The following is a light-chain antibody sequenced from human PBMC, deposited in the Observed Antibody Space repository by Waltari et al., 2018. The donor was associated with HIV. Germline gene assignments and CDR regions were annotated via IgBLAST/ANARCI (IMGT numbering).Light chain of an antibody. CDR3: QSYDTSLSAVV. J-gene: IGLJ3*02. Sequence: QSVVTQPPSVSGAPGQRITISCSGSSSTLGAGYDVTWYQQLPGTAPKVIIYDNNKRPSGVPDRFSGSKSGTSASLAITGLQAEDEAEYYCQSYDTSLSAVVFGGGTTLTVL. CDR1: SSTLGAGYD. CDR2: DNN. V-gene: IGLV1-40*01.